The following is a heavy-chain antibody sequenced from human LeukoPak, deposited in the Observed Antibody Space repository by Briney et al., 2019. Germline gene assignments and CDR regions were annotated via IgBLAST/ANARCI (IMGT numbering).Heavy chain of an antibody. CDR1: GFTFSSSA. V-gene: IGHV3-30*18. Sequence: PGGSLRLFCVASGFTFSSSAFHWVRQAPGKGLDWVALISYDGTNNYYADSVKGRFTISRDNSKNTLYLQMNSLRAEDTAVYYCAKVQGIVAAYDAFDIWGQGTMVTVSS. CDR2: ISYDGTNN. D-gene: IGHD6-13*01. J-gene: IGHJ3*02. CDR3: AKVQGIVAAYDAFDI.